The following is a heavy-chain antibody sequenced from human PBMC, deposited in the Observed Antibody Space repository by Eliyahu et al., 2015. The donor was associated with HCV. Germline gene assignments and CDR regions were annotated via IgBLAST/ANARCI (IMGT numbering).Heavy chain of an antibody. CDR3: ARGYSASSGASGWFDP. J-gene: IGHJ5*02. CDR2: INTDGSTT. V-gene: IGHV3-74*01. D-gene: IGHD6-13*01. CDR1: GFTXSSYW. Sequence: EVQLVESGGGLVQSGGSLRLSCAASGFTXSSYWXPWAGQAPGKGLVWVSRINTDGSTTTYADSVRGRFTMSRDNAKNTLYLQVNSLRSEDTGVYYCARGYSASSGASGWFDPWGQGTLVTVSS.